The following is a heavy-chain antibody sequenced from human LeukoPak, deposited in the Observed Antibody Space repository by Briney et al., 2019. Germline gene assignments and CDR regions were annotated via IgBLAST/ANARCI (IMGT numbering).Heavy chain of an antibody. J-gene: IGHJ4*02. V-gene: IGHV4-61*02. CDR2: IYTSGST. CDR1: GGSISSGSYY. CDR3: ARTSMPTAMVH. Sequence: PSETLSLTCTASGGSISSGSYYWSWIRQPAGKGLEWIGRIYTSGSTNYNPSLKSRVTISVDTSKNQFSLKLSSVTAADTAVYYCARTSMPTAMVHWGQGTLVTVSS. D-gene: IGHD5-18*01.